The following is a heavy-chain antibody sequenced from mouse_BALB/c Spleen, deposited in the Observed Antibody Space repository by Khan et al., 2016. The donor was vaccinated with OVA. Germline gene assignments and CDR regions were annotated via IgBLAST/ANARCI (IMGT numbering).Heavy chain of an antibody. D-gene: IGHD2-3*01. CDR2: ISSSGST. Sequence: VQLVESGPGLVKPSQSLSLTCTVTGYSITSDYAWNWIRQFPGNKLEWMGYISSSGSTNYNPALKSRISITRDTSKNQFFLQLNSVTTEDTATYYCARDGSRYNYAMDYWGQGTSVTGSS. CDR3: ARDGSRYNYAMDY. CDR1: GYSITSDYA. J-gene: IGHJ4*01. V-gene: IGHV3-2*02.